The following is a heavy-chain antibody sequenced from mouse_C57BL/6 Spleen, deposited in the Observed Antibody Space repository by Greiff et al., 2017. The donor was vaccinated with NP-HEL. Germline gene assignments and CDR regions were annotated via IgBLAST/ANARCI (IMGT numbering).Heavy chain of an antibody. CDR1: GFSLTSYG. Sequence: VPLVESGPGLVQPSHSLSLTCPVSGFSLTSYGVHWFRPSPGQGLEWLGVIWSGGSTDYNAAFISRLSISKDNSKSQVFFKMNSLQADDTAIYYCARKMDYWGQGTSVTVSS. V-gene: IGHV2-2*01. CDR2: IWSGGST. J-gene: IGHJ4*01. CDR3: ARKMDY.